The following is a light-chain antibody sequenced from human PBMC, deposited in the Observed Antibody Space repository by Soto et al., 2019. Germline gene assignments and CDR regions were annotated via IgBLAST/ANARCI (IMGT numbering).Light chain of an antibody. CDR2: GAS. J-gene: IGKJ1*01. Sequence: EIVMTQSPATLSVSPGERATLSCRASQSVSSNLAWYQQKPGQAPTLLIYGASARATGIPARFSGSGSGTEFTLTISSLQSEDFAVYYCHQRQSWPRTFGQGTKVDIK. CDR1: QSVSSN. CDR3: HQRQSWPRT. V-gene: IGKV3-15*01.